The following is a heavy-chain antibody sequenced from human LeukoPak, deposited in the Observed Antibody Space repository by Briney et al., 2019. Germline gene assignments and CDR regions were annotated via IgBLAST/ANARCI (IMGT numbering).Heavy chain of an antibody. V-gene: IGHV3-23*01. CDR3: AKGNGYSYGRYYFDY. CDR2: ITASGGNT. Sequence: GGSLRLSCAASGFTFSSYAMGWVRQAPGKGLEWVSAITASGGNTYYADSVKGRFTISRDNSKNTLYLQVNSLRAEDTAVYYCAKGNGYSYGRYYFDYWGQGTLVTVSA. D-gene: IGHD5-18*01. J-gene: IGHJ4*02. CDR1: GFTFSSYA.